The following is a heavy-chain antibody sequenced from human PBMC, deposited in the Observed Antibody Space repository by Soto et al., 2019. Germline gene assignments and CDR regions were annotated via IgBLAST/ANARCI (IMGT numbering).Heavy chain of an antibody. V-gene: IGHV3-23*01. J-gene: IGHJ6*02. CDR1: GFTFSSYA. Sequence: EVQLLESGGGLVQPGGSLRLSCAASGFTFSSYAMSWVRQAPGKGLEWVSAISGSGGSTYYADSVKGRFTISRDNSKNTLYLHKNSLRAEDTAVYYCAKDSPSFYYYYGMDVWGQGTTVTVSS. CDR2: ISGSGGST. CDR3: AKDSPSFYYYYGMDV.